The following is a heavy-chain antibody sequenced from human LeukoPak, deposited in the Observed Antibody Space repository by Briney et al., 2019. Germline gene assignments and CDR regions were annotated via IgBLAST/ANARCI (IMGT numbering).Heavy chain of an antibody. CDR2: YDPEDGGT. CDR1: GYILTELS. CDR3: ATSIRFLEWLPPSGYMDV. V-gene: IGHV1-24*01. D-gene: IGHD3-3*01. J-gene: IGHJ6*03. Sequence: ASVKVSCKVSGYILTELSMHWVRQAPGKGLEWMGVYDPEDGGTIYAQKFQGRITITADESTSTAYMEVSSLRSEDTAVYYCATSIRFLEWLPPSGYMDVWGKGTTVTVSS.